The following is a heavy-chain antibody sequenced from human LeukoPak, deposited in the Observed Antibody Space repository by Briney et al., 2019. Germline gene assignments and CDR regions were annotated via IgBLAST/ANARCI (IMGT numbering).Heavy chain of an antibody. D-gene: IGHD3-22*01. CDR2: IIPIFGTA. J-gene: IGHJ5*02. V-gene: IGHV1-69*13. CDR1: GYTFTNYY. CDR3: ARDHARYYYDSSGYYPPAVFDP. Sequence: GASVKVSCKASGYTFTNYYMHWVRQAPGQGLEWMGGIIPIFGTANYAQKFQGRVTITADESTSTAYMELSSLRSEDTAVYYCARDHARYYYDSSGYYPPAVFDPWGQGTLVTVSS.